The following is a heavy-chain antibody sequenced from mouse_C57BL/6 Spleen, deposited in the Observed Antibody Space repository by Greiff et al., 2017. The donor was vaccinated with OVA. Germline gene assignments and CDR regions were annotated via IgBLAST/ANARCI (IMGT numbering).Heavy chain of an antibody. J-gene: IGHJ3*01. CDR3: ARDYYYGSSYVAY. D-gene: IGHD1-1*01. CDR1: GFTFSDYG. CDR2: ISSGSSTI. Sequence: DVHLVESGGGLVKPGGSLKLSCAASGFTFSDYGMHWVRQAPEKGLEWVAYISSGSSTIYYADTVKGRFTISRDNAKNTLFLQMTSLRSEDTAMYYCARDYYYGSSYVAYWGQGTLVTVSA. V-gene: IGHV5-17*01.